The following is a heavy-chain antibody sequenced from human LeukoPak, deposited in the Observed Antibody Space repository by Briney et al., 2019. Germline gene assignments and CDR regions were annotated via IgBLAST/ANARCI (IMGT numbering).Heavy chain of an antibody. Sequence: GRSLRLSCAASGFTFSSYGMHWVRQAPGKGLEWVAVISYDGSNKYYADSVKGRFTISRDNSKNTLYLQVNSLRAEDTAVYYCAKDQEDIVVVPAAMPEYYFDYWGQGTLVTVSS. CDR2: ISYDGSNK. CDR1: GFTFSSYG. V-gene: IGHV3-30*18. J-gene: IGHJ4*02. D-gene: IGHD2-2*01. CDR3: AKDQEDIVVVPAAMPEYYFDY.